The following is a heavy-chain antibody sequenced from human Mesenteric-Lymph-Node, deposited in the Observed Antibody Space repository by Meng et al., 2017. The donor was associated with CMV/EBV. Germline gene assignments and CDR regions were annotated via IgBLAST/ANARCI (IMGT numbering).Heavy chain of an antibody. CDR1: GGSFNGYY. V-gene: IGHV4-59*01. CDR3: AREEGVSGLFDY. Sequence: SETLSLTCAAYGGSFNGYYWAYLRQPPGKGLEWIGYISSSGSTNYNPSLKSRVTISIDTSKNQFSLKLSSLTAADTALYYCAREEGVSGLFDYWGQGILVTVSS. D-gene: IGHD3-10*01. J-gene: IGHJ4*02. CDR2: ISSSGST.